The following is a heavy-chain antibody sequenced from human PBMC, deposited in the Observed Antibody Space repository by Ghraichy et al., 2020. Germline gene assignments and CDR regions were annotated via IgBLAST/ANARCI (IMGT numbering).Heavy chain of an antibody. D-gene: IGHD1-26*01. V-gene: IGHV5-51*01. Sequence: GESLNISCKGSGYSFTSYWIGWVRQMPGKGLEWMGIIYPGDSDTRYSPSFQGQVTISADKSISTAYLQWSSLKASDTAMYYCASIELGRGDAFDIWGQGTMVTVSS. J-gene: IGHJ3*02. CDR2: IYPGDSDT. CDR3: ASIELGRGDAFDI. CDR1: GYSFTSYW.